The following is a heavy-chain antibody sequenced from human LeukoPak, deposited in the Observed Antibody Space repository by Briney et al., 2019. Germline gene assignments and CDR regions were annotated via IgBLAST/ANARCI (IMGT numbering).Heavy chain of an antibody. D-gene: IGHD3-22*01. J-gene: IGHJ4*02. V-gene: IGHV4-4*07. Sequence: SETLSLTCTVSGGSISSYYWSWIRQPAGKGLEWIGRIYTSGSTNYNPSLKSRVTISVDTSKNQFSLKLSSVTAADTAVYYCASNNYYDSSGRFDYWGQETLVTVSS. CDR1: GGSISSYY. CDR3: ASNNYYDSSGRFDY. CDR2: IYTSGST.